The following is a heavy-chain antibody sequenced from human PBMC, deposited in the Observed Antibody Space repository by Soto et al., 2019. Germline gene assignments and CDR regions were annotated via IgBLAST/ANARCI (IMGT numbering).Heavy chain of an antibody. CDR1: GGTFSTAA. J-gene: IGHJ6*02. Sequence: QVQVEQSGAEVKKPGSSVKVSCKASGGTFSTAAISWVRQAPGQGLEWMGGIMPIFRTADYAQKFQGRVTITADESKTPASLERRSLRSEDTAVYYCARYKDRPQLGGNYYYIMDVWGQGTTVTVSS. D-gene: IGHD1-20*01. CDR3: ARYKDRPQLGGNYYYIMDV. V-gene: IGHV1-69*12. CDR2: IMPIFRTA.